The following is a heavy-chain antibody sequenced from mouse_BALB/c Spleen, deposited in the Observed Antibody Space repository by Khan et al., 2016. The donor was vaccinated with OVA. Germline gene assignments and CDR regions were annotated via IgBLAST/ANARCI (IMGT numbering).Heavy chain of an antibody. CDR3: ARAGYSPWFAY. Sequence: AQLQQSGTELVRPGALVKLSCKASGFNIKDYYIHWVKQRPEQGLEWIGWIDPENGNTLYDPKFQEKATITENTSSNTAHLQHSSLTSEDTAVVFWARAGYSPWFAYWGQVTLVTVSA. V-gene: IGHV14-1*02. CDR1: GFNIKDYY. D-gene: IGHD2-3*01. J-gene: IGHJ3*01. CDR2: IDPENGNT.